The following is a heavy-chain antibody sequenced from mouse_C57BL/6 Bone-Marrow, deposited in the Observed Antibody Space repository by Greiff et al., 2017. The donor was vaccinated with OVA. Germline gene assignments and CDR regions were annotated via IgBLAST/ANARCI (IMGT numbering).Heavy chain of an antibody. D-gene: IGHD2-4*01. CDR3: ARVDYVYAMGY. CDR1: GYNFTSYG. Sequence: VQLQQSGAELARPGASVKLSCKASGYNFTSYGISWVKQRTGQGLEWIGEIYPRSGNTYYTEKFKGKATLTADKSSSTAYMELRSLTSEDSAVYFCARVDYVYAMGYWGQGTSVTVSS. V-gene: IGHV1-81*01. CDR2: IYPRSGNT. J-gene: IGHJ4*01.